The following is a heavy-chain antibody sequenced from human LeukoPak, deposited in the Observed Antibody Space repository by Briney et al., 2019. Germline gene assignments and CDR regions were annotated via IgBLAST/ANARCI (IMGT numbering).Heavy chain of an antibody. CDR2: IYYSGST. CDR1: GGSISSGSYY. Sequence: SETLSLTCTVSGGSISSGSYYWSWIRQPPGKGLEWIAYIYYSGSTYYNPSLKSRVTISIDTSQNQFSLKLSSVTAADTAVYYCAGEHSGGYRFDHWGQGTLVTVSS. J-gene: IGHJ4*02. V-gene: IGHV4-61*01. CDR3: AGEHSGGYRFDH. D-gene: IGHD3-22*01.